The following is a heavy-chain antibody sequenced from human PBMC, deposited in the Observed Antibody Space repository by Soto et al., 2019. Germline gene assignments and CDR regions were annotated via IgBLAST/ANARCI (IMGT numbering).Heavy chain of an antibody. D-gene: IGHD2-2*03. V-gene: IGHV1-46*03. Sequence: ASVKVSCKVSGYTFTSYYMHWVRQAPGQGLEWMGIINPSGGSTSYAQKFQGRVTMTRDTSTSTVYMELSSLRSEDTAVYYCASQVDIVVVPAARLDYWGQGTLVTVSS. CDR2: INPSGGST. J-gene: IGHJ4*02. CDR3: ASQVDIVVVPAARLDY. CDR1: GYTFTSYY.